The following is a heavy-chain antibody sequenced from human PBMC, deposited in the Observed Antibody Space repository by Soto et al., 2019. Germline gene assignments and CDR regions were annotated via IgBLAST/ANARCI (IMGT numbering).Heavy chain of an antibody. J-gene: IGHJ4*02. Sequence: QVQLVQTGAEVTKTVYSVKVSCKASGGTFSSYAISWMRHAHGQGLEWMGGIITIFGTAHYAQKFQGRVTITGDKSSSTAYMELSRLRSESTAVYYRAGTWKLLRPGGYFAYWGQGTLATVSS. CDR3: AGTWKLLRPGGYFAY. CDR2: IITIFGTA. CDR1: GGTFSSYA. V-gene: IGHV1-69*06. D-gene: IGHD1-26*01.